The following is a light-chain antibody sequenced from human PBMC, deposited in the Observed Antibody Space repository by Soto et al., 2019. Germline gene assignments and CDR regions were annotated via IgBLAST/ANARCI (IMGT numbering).Light chain of an antibody. CDR2: QAS. CDR1: QSISTR. CDR3: KQYNRYWT. Sequence: DIQVTQSPSTLSASIGDRVTITCRASQSISTRLAWFQQKPGRAPKHLIYQASSLESGVPSRFSGSGSGTQFTLTISSLQPEDFATYYCKQYNRYWTFGQGTKVEIK. V-gene: IGKV1-5*03. J-gene: IGKJ1*01.